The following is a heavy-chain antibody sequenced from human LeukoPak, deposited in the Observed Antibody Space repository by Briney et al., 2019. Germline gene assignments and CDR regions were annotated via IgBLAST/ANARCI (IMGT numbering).Heavy chain of an antibody. D-gene: IGHD1-1*01. Sequence: SETLSLTCTVSGGSITSTSYYWGWIRQPPGQGLEWIGEINHSGSTNYNPSLKSRVTISVDTSKNQFSLKLSSVTAADTAVYYCARGAPGYAFDIWGQGTMVTVSS. CDR2: INHSGST. V-gene: IGHV4-39*07. CDR1: GGSITSTSYY. J-gene: IGHJ3*02. CDR3: ARGAPGYAFDI.